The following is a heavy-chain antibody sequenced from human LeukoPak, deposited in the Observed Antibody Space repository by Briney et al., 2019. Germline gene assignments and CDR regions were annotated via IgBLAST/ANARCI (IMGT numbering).Heavy chain of an antibody. Sequence: SETLSLTCTVPGGSTSGDHWSRIRQPPRKGLEWIGRISYRGSTNYNPPLKSRVTISVDASKNQFSLKLSAVTAADTAVYYCARGDGDGSSSVDNYYYGMDVWGEGTTVTVSS. CDR1: GGSTSGDH. V-gene: IGHV4-59*12. J-gene: IGHJ6*04. D-gene: IGHD6-6*01. CDR2: ISYRGST. CDR3: ARGDGDGSSSVDNYYYGMDV.